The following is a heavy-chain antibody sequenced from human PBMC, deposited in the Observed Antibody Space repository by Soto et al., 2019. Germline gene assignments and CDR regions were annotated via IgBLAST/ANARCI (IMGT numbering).Heavy chain of an antibody. Sequence: ASVKVSCKVSGYTLTELSMHWVRQAPGKGLEWMGGFDPEDGETIYAQKFQGRVTMTEYTSTDTAYMELSSLRSEDTAVYYCATAGIAAAGSAAFDIWGQGTMVTVSS. D-gene: IGHD6-13*01. CDR2: FDPEDGET. CDR1: GYTLTELS. V-gene: IGHV1-24*01. J-gene: IGHJ3*02. CDR3: ATAGIAAAGSAAFDI.